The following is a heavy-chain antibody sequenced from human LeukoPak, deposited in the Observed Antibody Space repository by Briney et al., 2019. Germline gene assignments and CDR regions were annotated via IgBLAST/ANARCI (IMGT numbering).Heavy chain of an antibody. J-gene: IGHJ6*03. CDR1: GGSFSGYY. CDR3: ARGLLGLGKNGYYYYMDV. CDR2: INHSGST. Sequence: PSETLSLTCAVCGGSFSGYYWSWIRQPPGKGLEWIGEINHSGSTNYNPSLKSRVTISVDTSKNQFSLKLSSVTAADTAVYYCARGLLGLGKNGYYYYMDVWGKGTTVTVSS. V-gene: IGHV4-34*01. D-gene: IGHD1-1*01.